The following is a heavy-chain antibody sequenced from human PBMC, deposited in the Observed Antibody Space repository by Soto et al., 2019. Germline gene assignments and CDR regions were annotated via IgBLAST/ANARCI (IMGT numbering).Heavy chain of an antibody. CDR1: GFTFSNYA. D-gene: IGHD4-17*01. CDR3: AKDAVSGDGIWLLDS. V-gene: IGHV3-23*01. J-gene: IGHJ4*02. Sequence: PGGSLRLSCAASGFTFSNYAMTWARQAPGKGLEWVSSLLRSGSTTYYADSVKGRFTISSGKSANSLYLQMDSLRAEDTAVYYCAKDAVSGDGIWLLDSWGQGTVVTVSS. CDR2: LLRSGSTT.